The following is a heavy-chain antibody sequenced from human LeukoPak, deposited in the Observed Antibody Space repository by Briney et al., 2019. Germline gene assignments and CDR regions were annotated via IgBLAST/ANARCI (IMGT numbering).Heavy chain of an antibody. V-gene: IGHV3-66*03. D-gene: IGHD6-19*01. Sequence: GGSLRLSCAASGFSVSSYDLNWVRQAPGKGLEWVSVIYRRGDTDYADSVKGRFSVSRDNSKNTLYLQMNSLRVEDTAVYYCARDHTSSGDDAFDIWGQGTMVTVSS. CDR2: IYRRGDT. CDR1: GFSVSSYD. CDR3: ARDHTSSGDDAFDI. J-gene: IGHJ3*02.